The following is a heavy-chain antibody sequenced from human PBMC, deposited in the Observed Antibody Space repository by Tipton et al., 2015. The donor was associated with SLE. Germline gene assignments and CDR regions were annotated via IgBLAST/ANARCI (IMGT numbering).Heavy chain of an antibody. Sequence: SLRLSCAASGFGVSSNYMNWVRQAPGKGLEWVSIIYRGGSTFYADSVKGRITISRDNSKNTVYLQMNSLRAEDTAVYYCASQVVLYHYGLDVWGQGTSVSVSS. V-gene: IGHV3-66*02. CDR3: ASQVVLYHYGLDV. CDR1: GFGVSSNY. CDR2: IYRGGST. J-gene: IGHJ6*02. D-gene: IGHD2-2*01.